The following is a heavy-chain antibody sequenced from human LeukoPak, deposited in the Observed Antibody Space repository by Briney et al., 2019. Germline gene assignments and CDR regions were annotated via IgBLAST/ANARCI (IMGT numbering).Heavy chain of an antibody. CDR1: GGSFSGYY. V-gene: IGHV4-34*01. Sequence: PSETLSLTCAVYGGSFSGYYSSGIRPPPRQGLEWSGEMNHSGSTTQNPSLKSRVTTSLDTSKTHFSLKLSSVTAPDTALYYSARGRDTMVRGAIGAETRYYYSYYTDAGGKGTTVTVS. D-gene: IGHD3-10*01. J-gene: IGHJ6*03. CDR2: MNHSGST. CDR3: ARGRDTMVRGAIGAETRYYYSYYTDA.